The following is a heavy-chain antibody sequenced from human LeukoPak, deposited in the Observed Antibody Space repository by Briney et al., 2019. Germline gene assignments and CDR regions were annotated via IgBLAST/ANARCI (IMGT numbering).Heavy chain of an antibody. D-gene: IGHD6-19*01. J-gene: IGHJ4*02. CDR1: GGTFSSYA. Sequence: ASVKVSCKASGGTFSSYAISWVRQAPGQGLEWMGWINAGNGDTKYSQKFQGRVTITRDTSASTAYMELSSPRSEDTAVYYCARRAVAGTHFHYWGQGTLVTVSS. V-gene: IGHV1-3*01. CDR3: ARRAVAGTHFHY. CDR2: INAGNGDT.